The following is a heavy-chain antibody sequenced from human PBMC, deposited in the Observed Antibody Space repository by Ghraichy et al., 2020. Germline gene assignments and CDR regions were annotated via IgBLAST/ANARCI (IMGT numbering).Heavy chain of an antibody. V-gene: IGHV4-4*09. Sequence: SQTLSLTCTVSGGSISSYYWSWIRQPPGKGLEWIGYIYTSGSTNYNPSLKSRVTISVDTSKNQFSLKLSSVTAADTAVYYCARHGGDGYSWSFDYWGQGTLVTVSS. CDR1: GGSISSYY. J-gene: IGHJ4*02. CDR3: ARHGGDGYSWSFDY. D-gene: IGHD5-24*01. CDR2: IYTSGST.